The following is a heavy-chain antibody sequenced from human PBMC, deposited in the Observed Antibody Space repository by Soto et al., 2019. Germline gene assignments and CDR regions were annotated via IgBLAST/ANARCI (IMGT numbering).Heavy chain of an antibody. D-gene: IGHD2-21*01. CDR3: ARDLNCDNGLGFEC. CDR2: VCTYSEHT. V-gene: IGHV1-18*04. J-gene: IGHJ4*02. Sequence: PLVQSGDEVKKPGASVKVSCRASGYIFNSVGISWLRQVPGQGLEWMAWVCTYSEHTKSIQKYQDRVTLTADTSTSTAYMELRRLRSDDTAVYYCARDLNCDNGLGFECWGQGTLVSVSS. CDR1: GYIFNSVG.